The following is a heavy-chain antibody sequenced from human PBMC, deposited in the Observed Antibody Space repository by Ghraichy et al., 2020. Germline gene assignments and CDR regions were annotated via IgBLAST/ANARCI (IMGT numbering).Heavy chain of an antibody. D-gene: IGHD3-16*01. CDR1: GFTFSSYG. J-gene: IGHJ4*02. V-gene: IGHV3-30*02. Sequence: GGSLRLSSAASGFTFSSYGMHWVRQAPGKGLEWVAFIRYDGSNKYYADSVKGRFTISRDNSKNTLYLQMNSLRAEDTAVYYCAKDSDIMITFGAAKDYWGQGTLVTVSS. CDR2: IRYDGSNK. CDR3: AKDSDIMITFGAAKDY.